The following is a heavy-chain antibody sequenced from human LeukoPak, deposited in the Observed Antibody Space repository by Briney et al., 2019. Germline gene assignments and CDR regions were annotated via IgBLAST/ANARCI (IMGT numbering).Heavy chain of an antibody. D-gene: IGHD3-10*01. Sequence: PSETLSLTCTASGDSISSYYWNWIRQSPGKGLEWIGYIYYSGRIDYNPSLKSRVTISLDTSKNELSLKLASVTAADTAVYYCARDYGSGSYYGWFDPWGRGTLVTVSS. V-gene: IGHV4-59*01. CDR3: ARDYGSGSYYGWFDP. J-gene: IGHJ5*02. CDR2: IYYSGRI. CDR1: GDSISSYY.